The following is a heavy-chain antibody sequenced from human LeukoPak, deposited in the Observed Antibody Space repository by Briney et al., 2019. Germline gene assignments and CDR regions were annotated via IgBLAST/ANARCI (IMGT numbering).Heavy chain of an antibody. CDR3: ASQYKYYFDY. CDR1: GGSISSSSYY. D-gene: IGHD1-1*01. CDR2: IYYSGST. V-gene: IGHV4-39*01. Sequence: PSETLSLTCTVSGGSISSSSYYWGWIRQPPGKGLEWIGSIYYSGSTYYNPSLKSRVTISVDTSKNQFSLKLSSVTAADTAVYYCASQYKYYFDYWGQGPLVTVSS. J-gene: IGHJ4*02.